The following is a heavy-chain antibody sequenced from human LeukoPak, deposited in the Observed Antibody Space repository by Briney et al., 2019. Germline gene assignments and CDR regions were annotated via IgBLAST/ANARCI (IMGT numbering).Heavy chain of an antibody. CDR2: INAGNGNT. CDR1: GYTFTSYA. J-gene: IGHJ4*02. V-gene: IGHV1-3*01. CDR3: ARGPKGGGYYFDY. D-gene: IGHD1-26*01. Sequence: ASVKVSCKASGYTFTSYAMHWVRQAPGQRLEWMGWINAGNGNTKYSQKFQGRVTITRDTSASTAYMELSSLRSEDTAVYYCARGPKGGGYYFDYWGQGTLVTVSS.